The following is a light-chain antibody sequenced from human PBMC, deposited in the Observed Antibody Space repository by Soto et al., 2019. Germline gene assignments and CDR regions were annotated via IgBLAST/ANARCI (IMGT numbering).Light chain of an antibody. J-gene: IGKJ1*01. CDR3: QQYGSSPGT. Sequence: EIVLTQSPGTLSLSPGERATLSCRASQSVSSSYLAWYQQKPGQAPRLLIYGASSRATGIPDRFSGSGSGTDFTLTISRQQPEDFAVYYCQQYGSSPGTFGQGTKVESK. V-gene: IGKV3-20*01. CDR1: QSVSSSY. CDR2: GAS.